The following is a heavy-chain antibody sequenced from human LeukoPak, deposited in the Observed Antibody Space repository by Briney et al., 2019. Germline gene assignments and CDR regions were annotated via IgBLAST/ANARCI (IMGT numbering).Heavy chain of an antibody. Sequence: HPGGSLRLSCAASGFTFISYGMHWVRQAPGKGLEWVAVISSDGSNTFYADSVKGRFTISRDNSKNTLYLQMNTLRAEDTAIYYCAKHLNLVTTALDYWGQGTQVTVSS. CDR3: AKHLNLVTTALDY. CDR1: GFTFISYG. J-gene: IGHJ4*02. V-gene: IGHV3-30*18. D-gene: IGHD4-11*01. CDR2: ISSDGSNT.